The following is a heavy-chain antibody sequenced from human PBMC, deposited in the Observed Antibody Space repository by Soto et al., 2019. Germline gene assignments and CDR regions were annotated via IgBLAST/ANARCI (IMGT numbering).Heavy chain of an antibody. J-gene: IGHJ6*02. V-gene: IGHV4-31*03. D-gene: IGHD6-6*01. CDR2: NYYSGIT. Sequence: SATLSLTCTVPGGTISSGGYYRTWINQHPGKGLEWIGYNYYSGITYYNPSLKSRVTISLDTSKNQFSLKLSSVTAADTAVYYCARGSSIAGLYYGMDVWGQGTTVTVSS. CDR1: GGTISSGGYY. CDR3: ARGSSIAGLYYGMDV.